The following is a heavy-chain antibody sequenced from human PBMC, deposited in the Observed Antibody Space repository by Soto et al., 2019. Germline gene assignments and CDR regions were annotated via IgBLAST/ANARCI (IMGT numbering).Heavy chain of an antibody. J-gene: IGHJ6*02. CDR3: AKGTRYFDWSYPEDYYYYGMDV. CDR2: ISGSGGST. V-gene: IGHV3-23*01. Sequence: GGSLRLSCAASGFTFSSYAMSWVRQAPGKGLEWVSAISGSGGSTYYADSVKGRFTISRDNSKNTLYLQMNSLRAEDTAVYYCAKGTRYFDWSYPEDYYYYGMDVWGQGTTVAVSS. D-gene: IGHD3-9*01. CDR1: GFTFSSYA.